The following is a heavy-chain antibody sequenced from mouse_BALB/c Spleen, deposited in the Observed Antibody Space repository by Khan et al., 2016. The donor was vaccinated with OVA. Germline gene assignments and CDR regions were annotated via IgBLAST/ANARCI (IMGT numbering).Heavy chain of an antibody. J-gene: IGHJ3*01. CDR3: VRDGAYHRNDGWFAY. V-gene: IGHV1-4*01. D-gene: IGHD2-14*01. Sequence: VQLQQSGAELARPGASVKMSCKASGYTFTSYTIHWIKKRPGQGLEWIGYINPSNGYTNYNQKFKDKATLTTDKSSTTAYLQLSSLTSDDSATYNGVRDGAYHRNDGWFAYWGQGTLVTVSA. CDR1: GYTFTSYT. CDR2: INPSNGYT.